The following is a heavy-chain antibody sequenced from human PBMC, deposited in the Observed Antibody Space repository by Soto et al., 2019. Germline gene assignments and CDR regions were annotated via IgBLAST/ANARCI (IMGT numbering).Heavy chain of an antibody. V-gene: IGHV3-74*01. D-gene: IGHD6-19*01. Sequence: GSLRLSCAAPGFTFSSYWMHWVRQAPGKGLVWVSRINSDGSSTSYADSVKGRFTISRDNAKNTLYLQMNSLRAEDTAVYYCARGPPSYSSGWDNWFDPWGQGTLVTVSS. CDR2: INSDGSST. CDR3: ARGPPSYSSGWDNWFDP. J-gene: IGHJ5*02. CDR1: GFTFSSYW.